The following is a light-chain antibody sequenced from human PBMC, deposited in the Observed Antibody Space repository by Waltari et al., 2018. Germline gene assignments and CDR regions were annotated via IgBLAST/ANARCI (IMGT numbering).Light chain of an antibody. CDR3: QQYNNWPWT. CDR2: GAS. J-gene: IGKJ1*01. CDR1: QSVSSS. V-gene: IGKV3-15*01. Sequence: EIVMTQSPATLSVSPGERATLSCWASQSVSSSVAWYQQKPGQAPRLLIFGASTRATGIPARFSGSGSGTEFTLTISSLQSEDFAVYYCQQYNNWPWTFGQGTKVEIK.